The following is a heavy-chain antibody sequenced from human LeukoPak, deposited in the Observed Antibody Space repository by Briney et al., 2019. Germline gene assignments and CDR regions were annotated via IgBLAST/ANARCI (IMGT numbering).Heavy chain of an antibody. Sequence: GGSLRLSCAASGFTFSSYVMHWVRQAPGKGLEWVAFIRYDGSDKYYADSVKGRFTISRDNSKNTLYLQMNSLRAEDTAVYYCAKDNFRGISPQDYWGQGTLVTVSS. V-gene: IGHV3-30*02. D-gene: IGHD3-16*01. J-gene: IGHJ4*02. CDR1: GFTFSSYV. CDR3: AKDNFRGISPQDY. CDR2: IRYDGSDK.